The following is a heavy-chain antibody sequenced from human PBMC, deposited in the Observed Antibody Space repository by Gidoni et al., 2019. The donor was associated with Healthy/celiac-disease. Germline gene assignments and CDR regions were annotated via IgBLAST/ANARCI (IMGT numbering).Heavy chain of an antibody. D-gene: IGHD6-13*01. CDR2: INHSGST. J-gene: IGHJ4*02. CDR1: GGSFSGYY. Sequence: QVQLQQWGAGLLKPSETLSLTCAVYGGSFSGYYWSWIRQPPGKGLEWIEEINHSGSTNYNPSLKSRVTISVDTSKNQFSLKLSSVTAADTAVYYCASRSRYAGQQLEDYWGQGTLVTVSS. CDR3: ASRSRYAGQQLEDY. V-gene: IGHV4-34*01.